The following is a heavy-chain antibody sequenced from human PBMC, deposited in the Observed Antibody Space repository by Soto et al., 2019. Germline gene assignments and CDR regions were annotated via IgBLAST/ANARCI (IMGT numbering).Heavy chain of an antibody. CDR2: SNEGSGNT. Sequence: QVQLVQSGPEVKRPGASVRISCRTAGYSFKNYAIHWVRQAPGKKLEWMGWSNEGSGNTRYSHKFQGRMFIARDTSATTSYLDLRSLTTEDTAVYFCARDDRTISGAVTLDYWGPGTLVTVSS. CDR3: ARDDRTISGAVTLDY. D-gene: IGHD3-3*02. CDR1: GYSFKNYA. J-gene: IGHJ4*02. V-gene: IGHV1-3*01.